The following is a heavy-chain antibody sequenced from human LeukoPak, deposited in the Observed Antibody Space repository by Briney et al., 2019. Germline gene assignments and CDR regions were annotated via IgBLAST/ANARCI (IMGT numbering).Heavy chain of an antibody. V-gene: IGHV1-2*06. D-gene: IGHD5-24*01. Sequence: ASVKVSCKASGYTFPGYYMNWVRQAPGQGLEWLGRINPNTGGTNFAQRFQGRVTMTRDTSITTAYMELSRLRSDDTAVYYCARVGDGLNDAFDIWGQGTMVTVSS. J-gene: IGHJ3*02. CDR3: ARVGDGLNDAFDI. CDR1: GYTFPGYY. CDR2: INPNTGGT.